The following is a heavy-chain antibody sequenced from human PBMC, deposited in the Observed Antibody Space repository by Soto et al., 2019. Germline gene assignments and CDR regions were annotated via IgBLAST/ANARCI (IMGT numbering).Heavy chain of an antibody. V-gene: IGHV3-48*02. Sequence: EVPVVESGGGLVQPGGSLRLSCVASGFTFSRYNIHWGRQAPGKGLAWVAYVTTSGDTVFYADSVEGRFAISRDVATKSVHLQMHSLRDEDTAVYYCVREEASGSSGLTYYYCYIGKAVWGQGTTVTVS. J-gene: IGHJ6*02. CDR3: VREEASGSSGLTYYYCYIGKAV. CDR1: GFTFSRYN. CDR2: VTTSGDTV. D-gene: IGHD3-10*01.